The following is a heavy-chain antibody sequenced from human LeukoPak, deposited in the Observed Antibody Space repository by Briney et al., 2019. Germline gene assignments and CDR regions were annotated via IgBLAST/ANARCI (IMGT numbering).Heavy chain of an antibody. CDR3: AKDGRRGGESSFDY. CDR1: GFTFSTHW. J-gene: IGHJ4*02. V-gene: IGHV3-74*01. D-gene: IGHD3-16*01. CDR2: MNGGGSST. Sequence: GSLILSCAGSGFTFSTHWMHWVRQPPGKGLGWVARMNGGGSSTKYAASVKGQSTISSDNSNNTPSLQMNRLRAEDTAVYYCAKDGRRGGESSFDYWGQGTLVTVSS.